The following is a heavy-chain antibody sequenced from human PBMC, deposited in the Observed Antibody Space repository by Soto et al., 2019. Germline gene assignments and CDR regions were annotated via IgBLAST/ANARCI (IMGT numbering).Heavy chain of an antibody. CDR1: GGTFSSYA. Sequence: QVQLVQSGAEVKKPGSSVKVSCKASGGTFSSYAISWVRQAPGQGLEWMGGIIPIFGTANYAQKFQGRVTITADEATSPAYMELSRVRSEDTAVYYCARVGLGDCISTSCPVSYYSYGMEVWGQGTTVTVSS. J-gene: IGHJ6*02. CDR2: IIPIFGTA. D-gene: IGHD2-2*01. CDR3: ARVGLGDCISTSCPVSYYSYGMEV. V-gene: IGHV1-69*12.